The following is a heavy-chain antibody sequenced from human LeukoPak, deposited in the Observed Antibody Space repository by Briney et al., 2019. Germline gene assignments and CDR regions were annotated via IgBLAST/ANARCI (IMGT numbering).Heavy chain of an antibody. CDR2: FYDSGST. Sequence: SETLSLTCTVSGYSISSGYYWGWIRQPPGKGLEWIGSFYDSGSTYYNPSLKSRVTISVDTSKNQFSLKLSSVTAADTAVYYCARAVAGSGSYRPLSLAFDIWGQGTMVTVSS. D-gene: IGHD3-10*01. CDR1: GYSISSGYY. CDR3: ARAVAGSGSYRPLSLAFDI. J-gene: IGHJ3*02. V-gene: IGHV4-38-2*02.